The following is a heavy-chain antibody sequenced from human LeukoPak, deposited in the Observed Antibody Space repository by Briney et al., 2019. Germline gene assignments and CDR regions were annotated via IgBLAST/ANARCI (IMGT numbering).Heavy chain of an antibody. V-gene: IGHV3-74*01. D-gene: IGHD3-10*01. Sequence: GGSLRLSCAASGFSFSDYWMLWVRQAPGKGLLWVSRVKGDGSGITYADSVKGRFTISRDNAKNTLYLQMNSLRVEDTAVYYCVGYYGIDYWGQGTLVTVSS. J-gene: IGHJ4*02. CDR1: GFSFSDYW. CDR2: VKGDGSGI. CDR3: VGYYGIDY.